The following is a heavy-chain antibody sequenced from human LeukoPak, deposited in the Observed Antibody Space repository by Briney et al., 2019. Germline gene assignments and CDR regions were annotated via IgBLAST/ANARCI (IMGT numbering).Heavy chain of an antibody. CDR2: IKQDGSEK. V-gene: IGHV3-7*03. D-gene: IGHD3-10*01. Sequence: GGSLRLSCAASGFTFSSYWMSWVRQAPGKGLEWVANIKQDGSEKYYVDSVKGRFTISRDSAKNSLYLQMNSLRAEDTAVYYCARDAPQYGSGSYYNWDYYYYGMDVWGKGTTVTVSS. CDR3: ARDAPQYGSGSYYNWDYYYYGMDV. CDR1: GFTFSSYW. J-gene: IGHJ6*04.